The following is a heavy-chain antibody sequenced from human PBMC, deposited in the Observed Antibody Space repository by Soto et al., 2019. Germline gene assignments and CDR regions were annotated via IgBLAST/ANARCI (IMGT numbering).Heavy chain of an antibody. Sequence: GASVKVSCKAPADTFTSYYIHWVRQAPGQRPEWMGWINTANDDTKYSQKFQDRVTLTRDTSASTAYMEVSSLTPEDTAVYYCARDEGVASGNWGQGTLVTVSS. V-gene: IGHV1-3*04. CDR2: INTANDDT. D-gene: IGHD5-12*01. CDR1: ADTFTSYY. J-gene: IGHJ4*02. CDR3: ARDEGVASGN.